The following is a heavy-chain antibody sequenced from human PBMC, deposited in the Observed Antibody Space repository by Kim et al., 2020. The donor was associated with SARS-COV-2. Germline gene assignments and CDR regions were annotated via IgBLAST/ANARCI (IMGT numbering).Heavy chain of an antibody. V-gene: IGHV4-59*01. D-gene: IGHD5-18*01. Sequence: SETLSLTCTVSGGSISSYYWSWIRQPPGKGLEWIGYIYYSGSTNYNPSLKSRVTISVDTSKNQFSLKLSSVTAADTAVYYCARGVFNVDTAMAIWPGAPDYWGQGTLVTVSS. CDR3: ARGVFNVDTAMAIWPGAPDY. CDR1: GGSISSYY. CDR2: IYYSGST. J-gene: IGHJ4*02.